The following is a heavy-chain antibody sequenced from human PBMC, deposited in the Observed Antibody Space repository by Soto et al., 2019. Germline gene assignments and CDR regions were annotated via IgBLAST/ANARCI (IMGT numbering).Heavy chain of an antibody. V-gene: IGHV3-74*01. CDR2: ISTDGSTT. Sequence: PGGSLRLSCAASGFTFSRYWMHWVRQAPGKGLVWVSRISTDGSTTTYADSVKGRFTISRDDAKNTLYLQMNSLRAEDTAIYYCARDPPGAGIDYWGQGTLVTVSS. J-gene: IGHJ4*02. CDR1: GFTFSRYW. CDR3: ARDPPGAGIDY.